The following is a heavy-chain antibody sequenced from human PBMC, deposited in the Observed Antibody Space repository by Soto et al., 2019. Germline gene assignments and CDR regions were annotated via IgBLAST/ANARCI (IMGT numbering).Heavy chain of an antibody. CDR2: IERDDDDK. J-gene: IGHJ6*03. D-gene: IGHD1-20*01. Sequence: SGPTQGNAKETLTQTGTFSGFSLTSPGMCVSWIRQSPGKAVEWLALIERDDDDKYYSTSLKTRLTISKDTRKKQVVLTMANMEPADTATYYHARSIRGPGRFNDMD. V-gene: IGHV2-70*12. CDR3: ARSIRGPGRFNDMD. CDR1: GFSLTSPGMC.